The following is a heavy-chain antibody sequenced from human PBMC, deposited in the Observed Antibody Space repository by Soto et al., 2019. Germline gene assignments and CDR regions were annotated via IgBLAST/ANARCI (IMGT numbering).Heavy chain of an antibody. J-gene: IGHJ6*02. CDR2: INHSGST. CDR1: GGSFSGYY. Sequence: SETLSLTCAVYGGSFSGYYWSWIRQPPGKGLEWIGEINHSGSTNYNPSLKSRVTISVDTSKNQFSLKLSSVTAADTAVYYCARGHYSGRYYYYYSGMDVWGQGTTVTVYS. D-gene: IGHD1-26*01. V-gene: IGHV4-34*01. CDR3: ARGHYSGRYYYYYSGMDV.